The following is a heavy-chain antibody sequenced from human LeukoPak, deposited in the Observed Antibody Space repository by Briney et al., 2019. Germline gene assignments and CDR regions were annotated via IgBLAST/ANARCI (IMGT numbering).Heavy chain of an antibody. J-gene: IGHJ6*03. V-gene: IGHV3-23*01. Sequence: GGSLRLSCAASGFTFSNYGMAWVRPVLGKGLEWVSAISASASSTYYTDSVEGRFTISRDNSKNTLYLQMNSLRAEDTAVYYCAKGGPWIHDYYYYMDVWGKGTTVTVS. CDR2: ISASASST. CDR3: AKGGPWIHDYYYYMDV. CDR1: GFTFSNYG. D-gene: IGHD5-18*01.